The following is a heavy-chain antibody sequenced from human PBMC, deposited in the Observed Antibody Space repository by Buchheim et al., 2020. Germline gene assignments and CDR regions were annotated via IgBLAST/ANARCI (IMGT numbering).Heavy chain of an antibody. CDR1: GFTFSSYW. CDR2: IKQDGSEK. V-gene: IGHV3-7*01. J-gene: IGHJ5*02. D-gene: IGHD1-26*01. Sequence: EVQLVESGGGLVQPGGSLRLSCAASGFTFSSYWMSWVRQAPGKGLEWVANIKQDGSEKYYVDSVKGRFTISRDNAKNTLYLQMNSLRAEDTAVYYCARDRKIGSMWGWFDPWGQGTL. CDR3: ARDRKIGSMWGWFDP.